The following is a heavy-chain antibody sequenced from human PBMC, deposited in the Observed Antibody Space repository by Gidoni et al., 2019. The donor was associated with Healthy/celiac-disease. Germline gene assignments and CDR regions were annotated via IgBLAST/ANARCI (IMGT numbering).Heavy chain of an antibody. Sequence: QVQLQQWGAGRLKPSETLSLTCAVYGGSFSGYYWSWIRQPPGKGLEWIGEINHSGSTNYNPSLTSRVPISVDTSKNQFSLKLSSVTAADTAVYYCARIIAAAAGVRFDPWGQGTLVTVSS. CDR1: GGSFSGYY. CDR3: ARIIAAAAGVRFDP. CDR2: INHSGST. D-gene: IGHD6-13*01. J-gene: IGHJ5*02. V-gene: IGHV4-34*01.